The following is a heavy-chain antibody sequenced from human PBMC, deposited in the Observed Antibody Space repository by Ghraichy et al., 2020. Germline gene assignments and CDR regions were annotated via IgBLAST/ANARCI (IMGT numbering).Heavy chain of an antibody. CDR3: ASNRGSSSTDY. V-gene: IGHV3-53*01. Sequence: GGSLRLSCAASGFTVSSNYMSWVRQAPGKGLEWVSVIYSGGSTYYADSVKGRFTISRDNSKNTLYLQMNSLRAEDTAVYYCASNRGSSSTDYWGQGTLVTVSS. CDR2: IYSGGST. J-gene: IGHJ4*02. D-gene: IGHD1-26*01. CDR1: GFTVSSNY.